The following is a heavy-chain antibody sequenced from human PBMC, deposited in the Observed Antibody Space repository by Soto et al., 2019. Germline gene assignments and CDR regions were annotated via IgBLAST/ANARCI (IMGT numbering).Heavy chain of an antibody. Sequence: VESLTICCKVSGYSFTSYCIIWVRQMPGKGLEWMGRIDPSDSYTNYSPSFQGHVTISADKSISTAYLQWSSLKASDTAMYYCARVHSSGALYGMDVWGQGTTVTVSS. J-gene: IGHJ6*01. D-gene: IGHD6-25*01. CDR3: ARVHSSGALYGMDV. CDR2: IDPSDSYT. CDR1: GYSFTSYC. V-gene: IGHV5-10-1*01.